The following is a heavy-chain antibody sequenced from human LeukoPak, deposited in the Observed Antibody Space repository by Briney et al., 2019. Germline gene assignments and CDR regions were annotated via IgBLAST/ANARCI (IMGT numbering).Heavy chain of an antibody. CDR2: IYTSGST. V-gene: IGHV4-61*02. Sequence: PSQTLSLTCTVSGGSISSGSYYWSWIRQPGGKGLEWIVRIYTSGSTNYNPSVKSRVTITENTTKNEFSLKLSSVTAADTAVYYCAREETYYDFWSGYPGDYYYYMDVWGKGTTATVSS. J-gene: IGHJ6*03. CDR3: AREETYYDFWSGYPGDYYYYMDV. CDR1: GGSISSGSYY. D-gene: IGHD3-3*01.